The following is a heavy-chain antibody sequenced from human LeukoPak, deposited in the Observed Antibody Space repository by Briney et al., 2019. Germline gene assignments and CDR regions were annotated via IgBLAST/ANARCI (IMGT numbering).Heavy chain of an antibody. D-gene: IGHD6-19*01. CDR3: ARSGSGWPHH. V-gene: IGHV4-61*08. CDR1: GGSISSGGYY. CDR2: IYYSGST. J-gene: IGHJ5*02. Sequence: SETLSLTCTVSGGSISSGGYYWSWIRQPPGKGLEWIGYIYYSGSTNYNPSLKSRVTISVDTSKNQFSLKLSSVTAADTAVYYCARSGSGWPHHWGQGTLVTVSS.